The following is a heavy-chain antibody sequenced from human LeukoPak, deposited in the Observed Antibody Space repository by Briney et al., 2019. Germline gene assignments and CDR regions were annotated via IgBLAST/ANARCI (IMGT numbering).Heavy chain of an antibody. Sequence: ASVKVSCKASGYTFTSYAMNWVRQAPGQGLEWMGIINPSGGSTSYAQKFQGRVTMTRDMSTSTVYMELSSLRSEDTAVYYCARDHGCSSTSCGFDPWGQGTLVTVSS. CDR2: INPSGGST. CDR1: GYTFTSYA. D-gene: IGHD2-2*01. V-gene: IGHV1-46*01. J-gene: IGHJ5*02. CDR3: ARDHGCSSTSCGFDP.